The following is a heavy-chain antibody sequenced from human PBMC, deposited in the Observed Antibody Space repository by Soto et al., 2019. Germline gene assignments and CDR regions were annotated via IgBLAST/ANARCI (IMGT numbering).Heavy chain of an antibody. Sequence: SQTLSLTCTVSGGSISSYYWSWIRQPPGKGLEWIGYIYYSGSTNYNPSLKSRVTISVDTSKNQFSLKLSSVTAADTAVYYCARRCRTGFDYLGQGNLVTVSS. CDR3: ARRCRTGFDY. D-gene: IGHD2-15*01. CDR2: IYYSGST. J-gene: IGHJ4*02. CDR1: GGSISSYY. V-gene: IGHV4-59*08.